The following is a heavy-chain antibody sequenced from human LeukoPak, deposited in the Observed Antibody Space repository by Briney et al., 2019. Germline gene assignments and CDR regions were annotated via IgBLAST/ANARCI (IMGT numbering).Heavy chain of an antibody. CDR3: AKGRYGDYAAFDY. Sequence: GGSLRLSCAASGFTFSSYAMNWVRQAPGKGLEWVSAIGGNGGSTYYADSVKGRFTISRDNSKNTLYLQMNSLRAEDTAVYYCAKGRYGDYAAFDYWGQGTLVTVSS. D-gene: IGHD4-17*01. CDR1: GFTFSSYA. J-gene: IGHJ4*02. V-gene: IGHV3-23*01. CDR2: IGGNGGST.